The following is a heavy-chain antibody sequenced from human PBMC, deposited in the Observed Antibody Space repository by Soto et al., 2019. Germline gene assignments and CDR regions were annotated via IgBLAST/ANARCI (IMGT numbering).Heavy chain of an antibody. CDR1: GGTFSSYA. CDR2: IIPIFGTA. J-gene: IGHJ3*02. D-gene: IGHD2-2*02. V-gene: IGHV1-69*13. CDR3: ARGLKVRQLLYGPNDAFDI. Sequence: ASVKVSCKASGGTFSSYAISWVRQAPGQGLEWMGWIIPIFGTANYAQKFQGRVTITADESTSTAYMELSSLRSEDTAVYYCARGLKVRQLLYGPNDAFDIWGQGTMVTVSS.